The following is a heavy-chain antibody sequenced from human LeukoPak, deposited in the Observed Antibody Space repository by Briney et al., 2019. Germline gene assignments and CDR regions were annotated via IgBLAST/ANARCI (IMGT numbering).Heavy chain of an antibody. Sequence: SETLSLICTVSGYSISSGYYWGWIRQPPGKGLEWIGSIYHSGSTYYNPSLKSRVTISVDTSKNQFSLKLSSVTAADKAVYYCASVYYDFWSGYYLGPHGWFDPWGQGTLVTVSS. CDR3: ASVYYDFWSGYYLGPHGWFDP. CDR1: GYSISSGYY. J-gene: IGHJ5*02. V-gene: IGHV4-38-2*02. D-gene: IGHD3-3*01. CDR2: IYHSGST.